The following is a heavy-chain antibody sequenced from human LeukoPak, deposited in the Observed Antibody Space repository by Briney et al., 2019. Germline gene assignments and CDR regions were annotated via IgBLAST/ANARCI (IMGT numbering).Heavy chain of an antibody. CDR1: GYSISIGYY. CDR2: IYHSGST. CDR3: ARGKYYYDSSGYLPLDY. Sequence: SETLSLTCAVSGYSISIGYYWGWIRQPPGKGLEWIGSIYHSGSTYYSPSLKSRVTISVDTSKNQFSLKLSSVTAADTAVYYCARGKYYYDSSGYLPLDYWGQGTLVTVSS. V-gene: IGHV4-38-2*01. D-gene: IGHD3-22*01. J-gene: IGHJ4*02.